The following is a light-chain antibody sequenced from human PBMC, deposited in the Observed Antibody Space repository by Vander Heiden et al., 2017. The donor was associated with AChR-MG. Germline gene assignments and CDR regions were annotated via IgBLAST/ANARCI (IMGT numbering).Light chain of an antibody. V-gene: IGLV2-14*01. CDR2: EVS. CDR1: SSDVGGYNY. CDR3: SSYTSSSPGV. Sequence: QSALTQPASVSGSPGQSITISCTGTSSDVGGYNYVSWYQQHPGKAPNLMIYEVSNRPSGVSNRFSGSKSGNTASLTISGLQTEDEADYYCSSYTSSSPGVFGGGTKLTVL. J-gene: IGLJ2*01.